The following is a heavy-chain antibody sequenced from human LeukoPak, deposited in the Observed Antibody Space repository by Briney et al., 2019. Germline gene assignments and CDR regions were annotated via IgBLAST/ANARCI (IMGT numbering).Heavy chain of an antibody. Sequence: SETLSLTCAVYGGSFSGYYWSWIRRPPGKGLEWIGEINHSGSTNYNPSLKSRVTISVDTSKNQFSLKLSSVTAADTAVYYCARVGPPRDYWGQGTLVTVSS. V-gene: IGHV4-34*01. CDR3: ARVGPPRDY. CDR1: GGSFSGYY. CDR2: INHSGST. J-gene: IGHJ4*02.